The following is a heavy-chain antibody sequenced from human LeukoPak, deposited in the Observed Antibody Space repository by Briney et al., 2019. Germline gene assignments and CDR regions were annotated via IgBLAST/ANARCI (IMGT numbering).Heavy chain of an antibody. CDR1: GFTFSSYG. CDR3: ARLNARDYYFDY. Sequence: GGSLRLSCAASGFTFSSYGMHWVRQAPGKGLEWVAVIWYDGSNKYYADSVKGRFTISRDNSKNTLYLQMNSLRAERTAVYYCARLNARDYYFDYWGQGTLVTVSS. J-gene: IGHJ4*02. CDR2: IWYDGSNK. V-gene: IGHV3-33*01.